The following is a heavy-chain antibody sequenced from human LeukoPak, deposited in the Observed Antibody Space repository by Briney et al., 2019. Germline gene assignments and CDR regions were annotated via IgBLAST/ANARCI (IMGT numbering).Heavy chain of an antibody. V-gene: IGHV3-11*01. Sequence: GGTLRLSCTGSGFTFGDHYMTWIRQAPGKGLEWISYISSSGTTTYYADSVKGRFTISRANAKTSVYLQMEGLRADDTAVYYCARVGSSRGWFDPWGHGTLVTVSS. J-gene: IGHJ5*02. CDR1: GFTFGDHY. CDR2: ISSSGTTT. CDR3: ARVGSSRGWFDP. D-gene: IGHD3-10*01.